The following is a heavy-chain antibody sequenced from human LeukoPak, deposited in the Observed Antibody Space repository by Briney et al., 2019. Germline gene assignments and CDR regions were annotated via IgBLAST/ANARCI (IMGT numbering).Heavy chain of an antibody. V-gene: IGHV1-24*01. CDR2: FDPEDGET. J-gene: IGHJ3*02. D-gene: IGHD3-16*01. Sequence: GSLKVSCKVSGYTLTELSVHWVRQAPGKGLEWMGGFDPEDGETIYAQKFQGRVTMTEDTSTDTAYMELSSLRSEDTAVYYCATDRLSRLRTIPLKDAFDIWGQGTMVTVSS. CDR1: GYTLTELS. CDR3: ATDRLSRLRTIPLKDAFDI.